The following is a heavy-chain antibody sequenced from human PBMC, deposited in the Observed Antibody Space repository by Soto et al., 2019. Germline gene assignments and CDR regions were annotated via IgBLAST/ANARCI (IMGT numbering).Heavy chain of an antibody. D-gene: IGHD3-22*01. V-gene: IGHV3-23*01. CDR2: ISGSGGST. J-gene: IGHJ4*02. CDR3: AKTKPLDYYDSSGYYGPPLKYFDY. CDR1: GFTFISYA. Sequence: GGSLRLSCGASGFTFISYAMSWVRQAPGKGLEWVPAISGSGGSTYYADSVKGRFTISRDNSKNTLYLQMNSLRAEDTAVYYCAKTKPLDYYDSSGYYGPPLKYFDYWGQGTLVTSPQ.